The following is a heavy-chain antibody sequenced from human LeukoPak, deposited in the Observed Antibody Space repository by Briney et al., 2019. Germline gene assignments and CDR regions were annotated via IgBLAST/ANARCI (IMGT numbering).Heavy chain of an antibody. J-gene: IGHJ4*02. V-gene: IGHV1-69*05. CDR2: IIPIFGTA. CDR3: ARGRWLQHGYFDY. D-gene: IGHD5-24*01. Sequence: ASVKVSCKASGGTFSSYAISWVRQAPGQGLEWMGRIIPIFGTANYAQKFQGRVTITTDESTSTAYMELSSLRSEDTAVYYCARGRWLQHGYFDYWGQGTLVTVSS. CDR1: GGTFSSYA.